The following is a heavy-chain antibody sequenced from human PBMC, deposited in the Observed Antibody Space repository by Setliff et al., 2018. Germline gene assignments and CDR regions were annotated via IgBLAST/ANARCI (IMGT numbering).Heavy chain of an antibody. V-gene: IGHV1-69*13. D-gene: IGHD6-13*01. CDR1: GGTFSSYA. Sequence: ASVKVSCKASGGTFSSYAISWVRQAPGQGLEWMGGIIPIFGTANYAQKFQGRVTITADESTSTAYMELSSLRSEDTAVYYCASAGHSGSWFPFDAFDMWGQGTMVTVSS. CDR3: ASAGHSGSWFPFDAFDM. J-gene: IGHJ3*02. CDR2: IIPIFGTA.